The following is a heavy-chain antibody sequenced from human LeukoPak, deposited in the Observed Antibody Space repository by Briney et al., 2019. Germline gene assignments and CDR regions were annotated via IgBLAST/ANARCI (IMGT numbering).Heavy chain of an antibody. CDR1: GGSISSGSYY. CDR3: ARRDSSGWYLSGFDY. CDR2: IYTSGST. D-gene: IGHD6-19*01. V-gene: IGHV4-61*02. J-gene: IGHJ4*02. Sequence: SETLSLTCTVSGGSISSGSYYWSWIRQPAGKGLEWIGRIYTSGSTNYNPSLKSRVTISVDTSKNQFSLKLSSVTAADTAVYYCARRDSSGWYLSGFDYWGQGTLVTVSS.